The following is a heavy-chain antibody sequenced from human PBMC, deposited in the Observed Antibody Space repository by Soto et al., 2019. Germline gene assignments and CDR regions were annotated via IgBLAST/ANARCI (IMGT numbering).Heavy chain of an antibody. V-gene: IGHV6-1*01. D-gene: IGHD3-16*01. CDR2: TYYRSKWIH. Sequence: PSQTLSLTFDISGDSVSSSSSAWNWISQSPSRGLEWLGRTYYRSKWIHEYTVSMESRITINPDTSKNQFSLHIYSVTPEDTAVYYCAGVVWFRGMDVWGQGTPVTVSS. CDR3: AGVVWFRGMDV. CDR1: GDSVSSSSSA. J-gene: IGHJ6*02.